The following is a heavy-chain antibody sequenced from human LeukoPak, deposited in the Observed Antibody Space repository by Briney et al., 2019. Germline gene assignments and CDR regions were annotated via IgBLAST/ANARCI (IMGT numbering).Heavy chain of an antibody. CDR3: ARGYYGDNSHFDY. V-gene: IGHV3-66*01. CDR1: GFTASSNS. J-gene: IGHJ4*02. Sequence: GGSLRLSCAASGFTASSNSMSWVRQAPGKGLEWVSVIYSGGRTYYADSVKGRFTISRDNSKNTLYLQMDSLRAEDTSVYYCARGYYGDNSHFDYWGQGTLVTVSS. CDR2: IYSGGRT. D-gene: IGHD4-23*01.